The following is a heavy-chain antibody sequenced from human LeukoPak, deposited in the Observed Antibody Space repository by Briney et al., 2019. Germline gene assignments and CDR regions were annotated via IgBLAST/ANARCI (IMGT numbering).Heavy chain of an antibody. CDR3: ARGISSGWYEPFDY. V-gene: IGHV4-34*01. Sequence: AETLSLTCAVYGESFSGYYWNWIRQPPGKGLEWIGEINHSGSTNYNPSLMSRVTISVDTSKNQFSLKLSSVTAADTAVYYCARGISSGWYEPFDYWGQGTLVTVSS. CDR2: INHSGST. CDR1: GESFSGYY. J-gene: IGHJ4*02. D-gene: IGHD6-19*01.